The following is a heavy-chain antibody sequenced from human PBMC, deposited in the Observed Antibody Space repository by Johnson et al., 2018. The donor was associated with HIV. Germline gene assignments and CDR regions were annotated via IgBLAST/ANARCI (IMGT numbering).Heavy chain of an antibody. V-gene: IGHV3-23*04. CDR2: ISGGGSST. Sequence: VQLVESGGGLVQPGGSLRLSCAASGFTFRNYAMSWVRQDPGKGLEWVSTISGGGSSTYYADSVKGRLTISRDNAKNSLYLQMNSLRAEDTALYYCARGGRDAFDMWGQGTMVTVSS. CDR1: GFTFRNYA. J-gene: IGHJ3*02. CDR3: ARGGRDAFDM.